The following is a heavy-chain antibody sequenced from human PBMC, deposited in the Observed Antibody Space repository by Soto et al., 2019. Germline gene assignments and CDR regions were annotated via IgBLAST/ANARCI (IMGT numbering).Heavy chain of an antibody. Sequence: GESLKISCAASGFTFSSYAMSWVRQAPGKGLEWVSAISGSGGSTYYADSVKGRFTISRDNSKNTLYLQMNSLRAEDTAVYYCAKEKDCSGGSCYFDYWGQGTLVTVSS. V-gene: IGHV3-23*01. D-gene: IGHD2-15*01. CDR3: AKEKDCSGGSCYFDY. CDR2: ISGSGGST. J-gene: IGHJ4*02. CDR1: GFTFSSYA.